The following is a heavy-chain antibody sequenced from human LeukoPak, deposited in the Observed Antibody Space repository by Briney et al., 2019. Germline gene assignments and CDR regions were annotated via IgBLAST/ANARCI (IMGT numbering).Heavy chain of an antibody. J-gene: IGHJ4*02. D-gene: IGHD6-13*01. CDR3: AKEDSSLRWDYFDY. V-gene: IGHV3-30*18. Sequence: GGSLRLSCAASGFTFSSYGMHWVRQAPGKGLEWVAVISYDGSNKYYADSVKGRFTISRDNSKNTLYLQMNSLRAEDTAVYYCAKEDSSLRWDYFDYWGQGTLVTVSS. CDR1: GFTFSSYG. CDR2: ISYDGSNK.